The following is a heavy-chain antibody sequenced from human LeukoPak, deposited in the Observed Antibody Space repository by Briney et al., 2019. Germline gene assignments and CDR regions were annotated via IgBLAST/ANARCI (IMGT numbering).Heavy chain of an antibody. CDR2: INHCGST. Sequence: PSETLSLTCAVYGRSFSGYYWSWIRQPPGKGLEWIGEINHCGSTNYNPSLKSRVTISLDTSKNQFSLKLSSVTAADTAVYYCAYYDSSGKGAVYWGQGTLVTVSS. V-gene: IGHV4-34*01. CDR3: AYYDSSGKGAVY. J-gene: IGHJ4*02. D-gene: IGHD3-22*01. CDR1: GRSFSGYY.